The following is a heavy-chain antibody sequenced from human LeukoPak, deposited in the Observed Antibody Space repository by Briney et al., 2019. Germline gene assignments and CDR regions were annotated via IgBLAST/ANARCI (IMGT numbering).Heavy chain of an antibody. CDR3: ARNRGDPSYFDY. D-gene: IGHD4-17*01. Sequence: GGSLRLSCTASGFTFNGYSMNWVRQAPGKGLEWVSSISTSSSYIYYADSVKGRFTISRNNPKNSLYLQMNSLRAEDTAVYYCARNRGDPSYFDYWGQGTLVTVPS. V-gene: IGHV3-21*01. CDR1: GFTFNGYS. J-gene: IGHJ4*02. CDR2: ISTSSSYI.